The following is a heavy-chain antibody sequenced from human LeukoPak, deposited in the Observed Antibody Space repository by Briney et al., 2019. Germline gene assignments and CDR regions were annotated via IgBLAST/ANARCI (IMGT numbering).Heavy chain of an antibody. Sequence: GESLKISCKGSGYSFTSYWIAWVRQMPGKGLEWMGIIYPGDSEITYGPSFQGQVTISADKSINTAYLQWSSLKASDTAMYYCARAMRSTGSWFDPWGQGTLVTVSS. V-gene: IGHV5-51*01. CDR1: GYSFTSYW. D-gene: IGHD1-1*01. CDR3: ARAMRSTGSWFDP. J-gene: IGHJ5*02. CDR2: IYPGDSEI.